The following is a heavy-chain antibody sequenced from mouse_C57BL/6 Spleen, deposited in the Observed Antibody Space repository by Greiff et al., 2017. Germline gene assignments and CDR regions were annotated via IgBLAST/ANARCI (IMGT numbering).Heavy chain of an antibody. CDR3: AIITTVVDYFDY. CDR1: GYTFTSYW. V-gene: IGHV1-55*01. J-gene: IGHJ2*01. Sequence: QVQLQQPGAELVKPGASVKMSCKASGYTFTSYWITWVKQRPGQGLEWIGDIYPGSGSTNYNEKFKSKATLTVDTSSSTAYMQLSSLTSEDSAVYYCAIITTVVDYFDYWGQGTTLTVSS. D-gene: IGHD1-1*01. CDR2: IYPGSGST.